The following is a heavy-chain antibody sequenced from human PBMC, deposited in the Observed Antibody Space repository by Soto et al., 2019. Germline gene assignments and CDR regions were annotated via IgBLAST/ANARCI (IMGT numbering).Heavy chain of an antibody. Sequence: QVLLLQSGSEVKKPGSSVKVSCKASGDAFQSYAIHWVRQAPGQGLEYMGRIIPSYDRTKYAQNFQGRLTVTADMYTSTVYMELRSLRSEDTAVYYCARDPTNDYGDDTFDSWGQGTKVIVSS. D-gene: IGHD4-17*01. J-gene: IGHJ4*02. CDR2: IIPSYDRT. CDR1: GDAFQSYA. V-gene: IGHV1-69*06. CDR3: ARDPTNDYGDDTFDS.